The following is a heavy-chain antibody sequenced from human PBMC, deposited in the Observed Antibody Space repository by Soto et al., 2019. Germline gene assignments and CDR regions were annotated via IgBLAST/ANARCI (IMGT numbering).Heavy chain of an antibody. D-gene: IGHD2-2*02. J-gene: IGHJ4*02. CDR1: GFTFRNHA. CDR3: AKEAEENEQVPIPGDN. V-gene: IGHV3-23*01. CDR2: ISGSGTMK. Sequence: LRLSCVASGFTFRNHAMTWVRQAPGKGLECVSGISGSGTMKYYADSVRGHFTISRENAKNTLHLQMDNLRVEDTAVYYCAKEAEENEQVPIPGDNWGQGTLVTVSS.